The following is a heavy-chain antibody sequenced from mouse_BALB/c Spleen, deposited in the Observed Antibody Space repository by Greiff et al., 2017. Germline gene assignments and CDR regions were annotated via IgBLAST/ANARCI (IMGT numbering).Heavy chain of an antibody. J-gene: IGHJ4*01. Sequence: VQLVESGPELVRPGVSVKISCKGSGYTFTDDAMHWVKQSHAKSQEWIGVISTYSGNTNYNQKFKGKATMTVDKSSSTAYMELARLTSEDSAIYYCAAGNYENYAMDYWGQGTSVTVSS. CDR1: GYTFTDDA. D-gene: IGHD2-1*01. CDR3: AAGNYENYAMDY. CDR2: ISTYSGNT. V-gene: IGHV1-67*01.